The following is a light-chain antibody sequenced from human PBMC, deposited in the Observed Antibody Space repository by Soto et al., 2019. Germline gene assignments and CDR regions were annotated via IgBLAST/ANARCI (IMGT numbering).Light chain of an antibody. CDR2: DVS. Sequence: QSVLTQPASVSGSPGQSITISCTGTSSDVGGYNYVSWYQQHPGKAPKLMIYDVSNRPSGVSNRFSGSKSGNTASLTISRLQAEDEADYYCSSYTSSSTLEVFGGGTQLTVL. J-gene: IGLJ2*01. CDR1: SSDVGGYNY. V-gene: IGLV2-14*01. CDR3: SSYTSSSTLEV.